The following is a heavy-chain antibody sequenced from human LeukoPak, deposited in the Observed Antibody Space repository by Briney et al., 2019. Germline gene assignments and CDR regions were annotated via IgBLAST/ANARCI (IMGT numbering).Heavy chain of an antibody. CDR3: ARDYCSGGSCFEFDY. CDR1: GGSISSSNW. Sequence: PSETLSLTCAVSGGSISSSNWWSWVRQPPGKGLEWIGEIYHSGSTNYNPSLKSRVTIPVDKSKNQFSLKLSSVTAADTAVYYCARDYCSGGSCFEFDYWGQGTLVTVSS. D-gene: IGHD2-15*01. CDR2: IYHSGST. J-gene: IGHJ4*02. V-gene: IGHV4-4*02.